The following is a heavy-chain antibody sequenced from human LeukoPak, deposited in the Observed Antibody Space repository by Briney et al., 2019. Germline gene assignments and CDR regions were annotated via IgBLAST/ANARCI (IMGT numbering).Heavy chain of an antibody. Sequence: SQTLSLTCTVSGGSISSGDYYWSWIRQPPWKGLEWIGYIYYSGSTYYNPSLKSRVTISVDTSKNQFSLKLSSVTAADTAVYYCARYSIAAAGENGYYFDYWGQGTLVTVSS. D-gene: IGHD6-13*01. CDR1: GGSISSGDYY. J-gene: IGHJ4*02. CDR2: IYYSGST. CDR3: ARYSIAAAGENGYYFDY. V-gene: IGHV4-30-4*01.